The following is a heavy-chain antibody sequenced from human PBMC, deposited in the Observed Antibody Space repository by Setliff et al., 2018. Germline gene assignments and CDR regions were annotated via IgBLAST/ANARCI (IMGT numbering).Heavy chain of an antibody. Sequence: ASVKVSCKASGYTLTNYYMHWVRQAPGQGLEWMGIINPNGGPTRYAQKFQGRGTMTRDTSTSTVYMEVISLRSEDTSVYFCARDSCYDSWSGTSSRARHDAFDIWGQGTMVTVSS. J-gene: IGHJ3*02. CDR2: INPNGGPT. CDR3: ARDSCYDSWSGTSSRARHDAFDI. D-gene: IGHD3-3*01. CDR1: GYTLTNYY. V-gene: IGHV1-46*03.